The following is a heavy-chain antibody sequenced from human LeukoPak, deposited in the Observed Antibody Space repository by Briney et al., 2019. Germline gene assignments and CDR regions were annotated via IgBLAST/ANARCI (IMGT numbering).Heavy chain of an antibody. CDR1: GGSISSSNW. D-gene: IGHD1-26*01. V-gene: IGHV4-4*02. CDR2: IYHSGST. Sequence: SETLSLTCAVSGGSISSSNWWSWVRQPPGKGLEWIGEIYHSGSTNYNPSLKSRVTISIDKSKNQFFLNLSSVTAADTAVYYCVGLVGRFSSGLYYYYFDYWGQGTLVTVSS. J-gene: IGHJ4*02. CDR3: VGLVGRFSSGLYYYYFDY.